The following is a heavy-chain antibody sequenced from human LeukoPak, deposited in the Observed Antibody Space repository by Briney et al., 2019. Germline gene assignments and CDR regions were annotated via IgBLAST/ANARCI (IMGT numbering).Heavy chain of an antibody. CDR3: TRDLGTYTSYGSIFFDY. Sequence: ASVKVSCKASGYTFTSFGISWVRQAPGQGLEWMGWSSAYNGDTKYAQKFQGRVTMTTDTSTSTAYMELRSLRSDDTAVFYCTRDLGTYTSYGSIFFDYWGQGTLVTVSS. V-gene: IGHV1-18*01. D-gene: IGHD3-10*01. J-gene: IGHJ4*02. CDR2: SSAYNGDT. CDR1: GYTFTSFG.